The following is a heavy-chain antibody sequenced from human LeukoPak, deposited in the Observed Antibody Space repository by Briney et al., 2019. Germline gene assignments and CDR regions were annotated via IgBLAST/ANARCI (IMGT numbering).Heavy chain of an antibody. Sequence: GGSLRLSCAASGFTFSSYAMSWVRQAPGKGLEWVSAISGSGGSTYYADSVKGRFTISRDNSKNTLYLQMNSLRAEDMAVYYCARGLPYYYDSSEVPGLDAFDIWGQGTMVTVSS. CDR1: GFTFSSYA. V-gene: IGHV3-23*01. CDR3: ARGLPYYYDSSEVPGLDAFDI. CDR2: ISGSGGST. D-gene: IGHD3-22*01. J-gene: IGHJ3*02.